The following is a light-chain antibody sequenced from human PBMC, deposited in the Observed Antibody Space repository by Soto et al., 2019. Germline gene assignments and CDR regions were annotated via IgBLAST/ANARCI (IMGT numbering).Light chain of an antibody. CDR2: EIN. CDR3: SSYTNSNTLL. J-gene: IGLJ3*02. Sequence: QSALAQPASVSGSPGQSVTISCTGTSGDVGGYNYVSWYQHHPGKAPRLMIYEINNRPSGISDRFSGSKSGNTASLTISGLQAEDEADYYCSSYTNSNTLLFGGGTKVTVL. V-gene: IGLV2-14*01. CDR1: SGDVGGYNY.